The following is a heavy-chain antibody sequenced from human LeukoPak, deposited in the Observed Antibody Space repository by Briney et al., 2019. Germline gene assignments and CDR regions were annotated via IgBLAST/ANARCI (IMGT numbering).Heavy chain of an antibody. CDR2: IYTSGGT. CDR3: ARVNYYYYYMDV. J-gene: IGHJ6*03. Sequence: SETLSLTCTVSGGSISNYYWTWIRQPAGKGLEWIGRIYTSGGTNYNPSLKSRVTMSVDTSKNQFSLKLSSVTAADTAMYYCARVNYYYYYMDVWGKGTTVTISS. CDR1: GGSISNYY. V-gene: IGHV4-4*07.